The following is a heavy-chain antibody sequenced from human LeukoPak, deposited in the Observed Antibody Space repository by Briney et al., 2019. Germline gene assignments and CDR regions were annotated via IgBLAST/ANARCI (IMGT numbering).Heavy chain of an antibody. CDR2: IYYSGST. V-gene: IGHV4-31*03. CDR3: ARAPAGSGWSYYYYYGMDV. CDR1: GGSISSGGYY. D-gene: IGHD6-19*01. J-gene: IGHJ6*02. Sequence: NPSRTLSLTCTVSGGSISSGGYYWSWIRQHPGKGLEWIGYIYYSGSTYYNPSLKSRVTISVDTSKNQFSLKLSSVTAADTAVYYCARAPAGSGWSYYYYYGMDVWGQGTTVTVSS.